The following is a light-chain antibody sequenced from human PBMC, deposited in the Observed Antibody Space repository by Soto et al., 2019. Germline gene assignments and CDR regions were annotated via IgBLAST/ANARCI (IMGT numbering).Light chain of an antibody. CDR2: DAS. J-gene: IGKJ2*01. Sequence: DIQMTQSPSTLSAYVGHRVTITCRASQSISGWLAWYQQKPGRAPKLLIYDASTLESGVPSRFRGSGSETEFTLTITNLQPDDLATYYCQKYKSLYTFGQGTKVDIK. V-gene: IGKV1-5*01. CDR1: QSISGW. CDR3: QKYKSLYT.